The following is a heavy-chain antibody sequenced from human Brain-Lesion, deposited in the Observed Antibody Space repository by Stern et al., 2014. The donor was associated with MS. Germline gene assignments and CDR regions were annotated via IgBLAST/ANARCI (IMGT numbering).Heavy chain of an antibody. J-gene: IGHJ4*02. CDR2: INYRRNP. CDR1: YDSISSYY. Sequence: QVPLRESGPGLVKPSETLSLTCTVSYDSISSYYWTWLRQPPGKGLEWIGYINYRRNPNYNPALKSRVTISVDTSKNQFSLKLTSVTAADTAVYYCARAFSDYHDSTPGYWGQGTLVTVSS. CDR3: ARAFSDYHDSTPGY. D-gene: IGHD3-22*01. V-gene: IGHV4-59*01.